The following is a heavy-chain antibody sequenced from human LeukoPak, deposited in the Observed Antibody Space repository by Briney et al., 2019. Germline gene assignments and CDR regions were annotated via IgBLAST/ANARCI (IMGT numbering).Heavy chain of an antibody. J-gene: IGHJ3*02. D-gene: IGHD1-26*01. CDR1: GGSISSYY. V-gene: IGHV4-59*01. CDR2: IYYSGST. Sequence: SETLSLTCTVSGGSISSYYWSWIRQPPGKGLEWIGYIYYSGSTNYNPSLKSRDTISVGTSKNQFSLKLSSVTAADTAVYYCARGGGELLFPDAFDIWGQGTMVTVSS. CDR3: ARGGGELLFPDAFDI.